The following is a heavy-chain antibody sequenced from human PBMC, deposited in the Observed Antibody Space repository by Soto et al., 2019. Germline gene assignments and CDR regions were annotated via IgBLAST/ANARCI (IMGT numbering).Heavy chain of an antibody. CDR2: ISYDGSNK. Sequence: QVQLVESGGGVVQPGRSLRLSCAASGFTFSSYGMHWVRQAPGKGLEWVAVISYDGSNKYYADSVKGRFTISRDNSKNTLYLQMNSLRAEDTAVYYCAKDPENSSSGYFDYWGQGTLVTVSS. CDR3: AKDPENSSSGYFDY. V-gene: IGHV3-30*18. J-gene: IGHJ4*02. CDR1: GFTFSSYG. D-gene: IGHD6-13*01.